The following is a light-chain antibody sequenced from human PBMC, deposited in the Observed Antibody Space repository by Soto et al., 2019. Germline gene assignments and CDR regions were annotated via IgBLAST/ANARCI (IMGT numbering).Light chain of an antibody. J-gene: IGKJ1*01. Sequence: AIQMTQSPSSLSASVGDRVTITCRASQDIRHDLGWYQERPGQAPKLLIYAASNLQTGVPSRFSGSGSGKDFNLTISSLQPEDFATYSCLQDYKYPWTFGQGTKVEV. CDR2: AAS. V-gene: IGKV1-6*01. CDR1: QDIRHD. CDR3: LQDYKYPWT.